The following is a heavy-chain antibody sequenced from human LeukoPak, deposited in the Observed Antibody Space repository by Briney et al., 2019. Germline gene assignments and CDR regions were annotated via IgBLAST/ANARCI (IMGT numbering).Heavy chain of an antibody. CDR3: ARADSYGTGY. J-gene: IGHJ4*02. Sequence: SETLSLTCTVSGGSISHFYWTWIRQPAGKGLEWIGRIYSSGSTNYNPSLKNRLTISIDTSQSHFSLSLSSVTAADTAIYYCARADSYGTGYWGQGTLVTVSS. CDR1: GGSISHFY. CDR2: IYSSGST. D-gene: IGHD5-18*01. V-gene: IGHV4-4*07.